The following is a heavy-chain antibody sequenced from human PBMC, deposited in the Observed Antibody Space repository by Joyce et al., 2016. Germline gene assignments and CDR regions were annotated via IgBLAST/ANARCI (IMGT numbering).Heavy chain of an antibody. CDR1: NGSIGTYY. CDR2: VYHTGST. Sequence: QVQLQESGPGLVKPSEPLSLTCSVSNGSIGTYYWGWIRQPPGKGLEWIGYVYHTGSTNYTPSLKGRFTISVDTSKNQFSLKIDSVTAGDTAIYYCARGAGGFLEWYYFDSWGRGTLVTVSS. CDR3: ARGAGGFLEWYYFDS. D-gene: IGHD3-3*01. V-gene: IGHV4-59*01. J-gene: IGHJ4*02.